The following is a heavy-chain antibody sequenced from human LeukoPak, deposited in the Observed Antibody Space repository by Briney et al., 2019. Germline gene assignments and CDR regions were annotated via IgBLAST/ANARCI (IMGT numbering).Heavy chain of an antibody. CDR3: GYTPYCYYGMDV. Sequence: SVKVSCKASGGTFSSYAISWVRQAPGQGLEWMGGIIPIFGAANYAQKFQGRVTITADESTSTAYMELSSLRSEDTAVYYCGYTPYCYYGMDVWGQGTTVTVSS. CDR1: GGTFSSYA. CDR2: IIPIFGAA. D-gene: IGHD5-24*01. V-gene: IGHV1-69*13. J-gene: IGHJ6*02.